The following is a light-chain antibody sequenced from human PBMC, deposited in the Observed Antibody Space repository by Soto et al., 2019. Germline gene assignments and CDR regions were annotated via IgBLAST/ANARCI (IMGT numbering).Light chain of an antibody. Sequence: EILLTQSPGTLSWSPGERATLSSGASQSVSSSYLAWYQQKPGQAPRLFIYDASNRATGIPDRFSGSGSGTDFTLTITRLEPEDFAMYYCQRYDSLRTFGQGTKVDIK. CDR3: QRYDSLRT. CDR2: DAS. V-gene: IGKV3-20*01. CDR1: QSVSSSY. J-gene: IGKJ1*01.